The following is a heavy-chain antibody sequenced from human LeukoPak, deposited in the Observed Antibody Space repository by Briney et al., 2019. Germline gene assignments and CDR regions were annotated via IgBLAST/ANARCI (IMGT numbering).Heavy chain of an antibody. CDR2: IYYSGST. CDR1: GGSISSSIYY. V-gene: IGHV4-39*07. D-gene: IGHD2-21*02. J-gene: IGHJ4*02. CDR3: ARVKGVVTAILDY. Sequence: PSETLSLTCTVSGGSISSSIYYWGWIRQPPGKGLEWIGSIYYSGSTNYNPSLKSRVTFSVDTSKNQFSLKLISVTAADTAVYYCARVKGVVTAILDYWGQGTLVTVSS.